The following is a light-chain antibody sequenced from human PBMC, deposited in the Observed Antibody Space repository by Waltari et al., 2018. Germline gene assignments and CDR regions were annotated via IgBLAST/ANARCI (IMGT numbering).Light chain of an antibody. CDR2: EVS. CDR1: TPAVGVYNY. V-gene: IGLV2-8*01. J-gene: IGLJ2*01. Sequence: QSALTQPPSPSGSPGPSVTMSCPGTTPAVGVYNYVSWYQQHPGKAPKPLIYEVSVRPSGVPDRFSGSKSGNTASLTVSGLQPEDEADYYCASFAGSNTLFGGGTKLTVL. CDR3: ASFAGSNTL.